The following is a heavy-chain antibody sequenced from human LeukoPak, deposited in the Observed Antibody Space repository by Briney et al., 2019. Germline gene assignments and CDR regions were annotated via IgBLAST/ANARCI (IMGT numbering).Heavy chain of an antibody. CDR3: ARFYFPEEHDRAWYEAH. CDR1: GFIFTDYW. V-gene: IGHV3-74*01. CDR2: IRGDGRAT. D-gene: IGHD6-19*01. J-gene: IGHJ4*02. Sequence: PGGSLRLSCAASGFIFTDYWMPWVRQAPGKELVWVARIRGDGRATTYADSVKGRFTISRDNAMNTVFLQMKSLRAEDTGIYYCARFYFPEEHDRAWYEAHWGQGILVTVS.